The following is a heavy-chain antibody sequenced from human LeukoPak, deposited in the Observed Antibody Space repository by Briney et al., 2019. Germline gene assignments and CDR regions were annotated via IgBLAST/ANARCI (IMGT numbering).Heavy chain of an antibody. D-gene: IGHD6-6*01. CDR3: ARESSSSSWNYYYYMDV. J-gene: IGHJ6*03. Sequence: ASVKVSCKASGYTFTSYYMHWVRQAPGQGLEWMGIINPSGGSTSYAQKFQGRVTMTRDTSTGTVYMELSSLRSEDTAVYYCARESSSSSWNYYYYMDVWGKGTTVTVSS. V-gene: IGHV1-46*01. CDR1: GYTFTSYY. CDR2: INPSGGST.